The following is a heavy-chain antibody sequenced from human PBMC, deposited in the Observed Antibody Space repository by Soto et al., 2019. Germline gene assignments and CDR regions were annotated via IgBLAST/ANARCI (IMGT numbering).Heavy chain of an antibody. D-gene: IGHD2-15*01. CDR1: GFTFSYHW. J-gene: IGHJ4*02. V-gene: IGHV3-74*01. CDR3: ARDKGRSPLDY. CDR2: VSTDGTGT. Sequence: GGSLRLSCAVSGFTFSYHWMHWVRQVPGKGLKWVSHVSTDGTGTRYADSVKGRFTISRDNAKDTLYLEMNSLRAEDTAVYYCARDKGRSPLDYWGQGTLVTVSS.